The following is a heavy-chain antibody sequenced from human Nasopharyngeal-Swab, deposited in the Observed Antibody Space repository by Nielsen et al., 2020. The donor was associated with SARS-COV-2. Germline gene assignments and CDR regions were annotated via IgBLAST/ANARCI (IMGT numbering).Heavy chain of an antibody. CDR1: GFTFDDYA. D-gene: IGHD3-3*01. CDR3: AKAVTYYDFWSGPDV. V-gene: IGHV3-9*01. CDR2: ISWNSGSI. Sequence: SLKISCAASGFTFDDYAMHWVRQAPGKGLEWASGISWNSGSIGYADSVKGRFTISRDNAKNSLYLQMNSLRAEDTALYYCAKAVTYYDFWSGPDVWGQGTLVTVSS. J-gene: IGHJ4*02.